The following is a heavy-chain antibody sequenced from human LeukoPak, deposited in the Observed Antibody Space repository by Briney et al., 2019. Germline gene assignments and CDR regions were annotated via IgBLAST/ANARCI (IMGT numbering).Heavy chain of an antibody. Sequence: SETLSLTCAVYGGSFSGYYWSWIRQPPGKGLEWIGYIYHSGSTYYNPSLKSRVTISVDRSKNQFSLKLSSVTAADTAVYYCARDIPDYYDSSGYQAFDIWGQGTMVTVSS. D-gene: IGHD3-22*01. V-gene: IGHV4-34*01. CDR1: GGSFSGYY. CDR3: ARDIPDYYDSSGYQAFDI. CDR2: IYHSGST. J-gene: IGHJ3*02.